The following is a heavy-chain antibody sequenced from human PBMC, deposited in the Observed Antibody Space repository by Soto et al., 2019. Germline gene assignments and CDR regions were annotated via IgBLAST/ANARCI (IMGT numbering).Heavy chain of an antibody. CDR3: ARGLQYCTSTSCYAASLAFDY. D-gene: IGHD2-2*01. V-gene: IGHV4-34*01. J-gene: IGHJ4*02. CDR2: ISHGGSP. CDR1: GGSFTGYY. Sequence: QVQLQQWGAGLLKPSETLSLTCAVYGGSFTGYYWSWIRQPPGKGLEWIGEISHGGSPNYTPSLKSRVTISLDTSKDQFSLKLNSVTAADTAVYSCARGLQYCTSTSCYAASLAFDYWGPGTLVTVSS.